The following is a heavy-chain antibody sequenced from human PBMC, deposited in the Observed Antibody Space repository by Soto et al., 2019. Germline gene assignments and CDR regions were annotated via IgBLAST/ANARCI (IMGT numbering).Heavy chain of an antibody. CDR3: AKPLHDFWSGYQPGLDY. D-gene: IGHD3-3*01. CDR2: ISGSGGST. J-gene: IGHJ4*02. CDR1: GFTFSSYA. Sequence: GGSLRLSCAASGFTFSSYAMSWVRQAPGKGLEWVSAISGSGGSTYYADSVKGRFTISRDNSKNTLYLQMNSLRAEDTAVYYCAKPLHDFWSGYQPGLDYWGQGTLVTVSS. V-gene: IGHV3-23*01.